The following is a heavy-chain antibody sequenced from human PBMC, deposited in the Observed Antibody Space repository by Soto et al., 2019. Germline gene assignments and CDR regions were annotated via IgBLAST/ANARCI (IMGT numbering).Heavy chain of an antibody. D-gene: IGHD1-26*01. V-gene: IGHV4-4*02. Sequence: SETMSLTCAVSGGSIRSNNGGSWVRQPPGKGLEWIGEIFHSGSTHYNPSLKTRVTISVDKSKNQFSLKLSSVTAADTAVYYCARVYSGSYSDYWGQGTLVTVSS. CDR3: ARVYSGSYSDY. CDR2: IFHSGST. CDR1: GGSIRSNNG. J-gene: IGHJ4*02.